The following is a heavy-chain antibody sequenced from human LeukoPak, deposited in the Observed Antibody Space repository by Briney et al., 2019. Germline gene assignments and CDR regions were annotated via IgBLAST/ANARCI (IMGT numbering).Heavy chain of an antibody. Sequence: PSETLSLTCTVSGGSISSSSYYWGWIRQPPGKGREWIGSIYYSGSTYYNPSLKSRVTISVDTSKNHFSLKLNSVTAADTAVYYCARHLGAQSLIAFDIWGQGTMVTVSS. CDR1: GGSISSSSYY. CDR3: ARHLGAQSLIAFDI. J-gene: IGHJ3*02. V-gene: IGHV4-39*01. D-gene: IGHD3-16*01. CDR2: IYYSGST.